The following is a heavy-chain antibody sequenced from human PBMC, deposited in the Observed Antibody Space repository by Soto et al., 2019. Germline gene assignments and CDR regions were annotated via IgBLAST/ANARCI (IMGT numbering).Heavy chain of an antibody. Sequence: QITSKESGPTLVKPTQTLTLTCTFSGFSLSTSGVGVGWIRQPPGKALEWLALIYWDDDKRYSPSLKSRLTITKDTSKNQLVLTMTNMDPVDTATYYCAHRPSYCSGGSCYSGFDYWGQGTLVTVSS. CDR1: GFSLSTSGVG. CDR2: IYWDDDK. J-gene: IGHJ4*02. V-gene: IGHV2-5*02. D-gene: IGHD2-15*01. CDR3: AHRPSYCSGGSCYSGFDY.